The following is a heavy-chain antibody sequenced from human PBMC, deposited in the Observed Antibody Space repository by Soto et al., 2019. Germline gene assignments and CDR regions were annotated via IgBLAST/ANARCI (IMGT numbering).Heavy chain of an antibody. D-gene: IGHD3-10*01. CDR1: YASINNYH. J-gene: IGHJ4*02. V-gene: IGHV4-59*08. CDR3: ATLRGLGEVSPYFDY. CDR2: IYYTGIT. Sequence: QVQLQESGPGLLKPSETLSLTCTVSYASINNYHWTWIRQPPGKGLEWIAYIYYTGITNFNPSLKSRVTTSMDTSKNQFSLKLRSVTAADTAVYYCATLRGLGEVSPYFDYWGQGLMVTDSS.